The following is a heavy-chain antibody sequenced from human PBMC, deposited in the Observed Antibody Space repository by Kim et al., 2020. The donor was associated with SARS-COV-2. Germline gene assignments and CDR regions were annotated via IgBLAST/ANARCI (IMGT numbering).Heavy chain of an antibody. D-gene: IGHD3-9*01. V-gene: IGHV3-49*04. CDR2: IRSKAYGGTT. Sequence: GGSLRLSCTASGFTFGDYAMSWVRQAPGKGLEWVGFIRSKAYGGTTEYAASVKGRFTISRDDSKSIAYLQMNSLKTEDTAVYYCTRDPPAGYYDILTGQSRYFDYWGQGTLVTVSS. CDR3: TRDPPAGYYDILTGQSRYFDY. J-gene: IGHJ4*02. CDR1: GFTFGDYA.